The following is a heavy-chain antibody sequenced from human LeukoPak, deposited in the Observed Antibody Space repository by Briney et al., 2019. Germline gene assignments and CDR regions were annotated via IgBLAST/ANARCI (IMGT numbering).Heavy chain of an antibody. CDR2: IYSGGST. Sequence: GGSLRLSCAASGFTVSSNYMSWVRQAPGKGLEWVSVIYSGGSTYYADSVKGRFTISRDNSKNTLYLQMNSLRAEDTAVYYCARAPPEYYDFWSGYPPGMDVWGKGTTVTVSS. V-gene: IGHV3-53*01. CDR3: ARAPPEYYDFWSGYPPGMDV. CDR1: GFTVSSNY. D-gene: IGHD3-3*01. J-gene: IGHJ6*04.